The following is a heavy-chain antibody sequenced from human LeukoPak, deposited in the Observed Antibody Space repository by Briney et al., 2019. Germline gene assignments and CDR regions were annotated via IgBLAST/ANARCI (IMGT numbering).Heavy chain of an antibody. CDR1: GFTFSSYG. D-gene: IGHD3-10*01. J-gene: IGHJ4*02. V-gene: IGHV3-30*02. CDR3: AKRVDDYGSGSYYTASAFDY. CDR2: IRNDGSNK. Sequence: PGGSLRLSCAASGFTFSSYGMHWVRQAPGKGLEWVAFIRNDGSNKYYADSVKGRFTISRDNSKNTLYLQMNSLRAEDTAVTAGAKRVDDYGSGSYYTASAFDYWGQGTLVTVSS.